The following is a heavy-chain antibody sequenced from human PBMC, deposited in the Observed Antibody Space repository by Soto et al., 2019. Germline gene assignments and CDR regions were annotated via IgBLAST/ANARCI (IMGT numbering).Heavy chain of an antibody. CDR2: IIPIFGTA. D-gene: IGHD3-9*01. CDR1: GGTFSSYA. V-gene: IGHV1-69*12. CDR3: ATPYYDILTGSSYYGMDV. Sequence: QVQLVQSGAEVKKPGSSVKVSCKASGGTFSSYAISWVRQAPGQGLERMGGIIPIFGTANYAQKFQGRVTITADESTSTAYMELSSLRSEDTAVYYCATPYYDILTGSSYYGMDVWGQGTTVTVSS. J-gene: IGHJ6*02.